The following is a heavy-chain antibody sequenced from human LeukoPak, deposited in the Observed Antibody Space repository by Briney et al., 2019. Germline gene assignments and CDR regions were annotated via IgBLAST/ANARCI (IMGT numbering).Heavy chain of an antibody. CDR3: AKNVDSRFYYYGMDV. Sequence: PGGSLRLSCAASGFTFSSYGMHWVRQAPGKGLEWVAVISYDGSNKYYADSVKGRFTISRDNSKNTLYLQMNSLRAEDTAVYHCAKNVDSRFYYYGMDVWGQGTTVTVSS. CDR1: GFTFSSYG. J-gene: IGHJ6*02. V-gene: IGHV3-30*18. CDR2: ISYDGSNK.